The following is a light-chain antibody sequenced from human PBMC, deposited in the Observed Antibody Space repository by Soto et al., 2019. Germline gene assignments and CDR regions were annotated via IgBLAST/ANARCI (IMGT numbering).Light chain of an antibody. CDR3: ESYDSSLSGSYV. V-gene: IGLV1-40*01. Sequence: QSALTQPPSVSAAPGQRGTISCTGSSSNIGAGYDVHWYQQLPGTAPKLLIYGNSNRPSGVSARFSGSKSGTSASLAITGLQAEDEGEYSCESYDSSLSGSYVFGTGTKLTVL. CDR1: SSNIGAGYD. CDR2: GNS. J-gene: IGLJ1*01.